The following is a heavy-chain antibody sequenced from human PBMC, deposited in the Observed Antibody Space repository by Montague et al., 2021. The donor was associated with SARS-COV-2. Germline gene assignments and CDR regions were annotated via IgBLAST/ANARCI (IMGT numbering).Heavy chain of an antibody. D-gene: IGHD3-10*01. CDR3: ARAAQEQYVLLWFGELLHDAFDI. CDR2: ISYDGSNK. J-gene: IGHJ3*02. CDR1: GFTFSSYA. Sequence: SLRLSCAASGFTFSSYAMHWVRQAPGKGLEWVAVISYDGSNKYYADSVKGRFTISRDNSKNTLYLQMNSLRAEDTAVYYCARAAQEQYVLLWFGELLHDAFDIWGQGTMVTVSS. V-gene: IGHV3-30-3*01.